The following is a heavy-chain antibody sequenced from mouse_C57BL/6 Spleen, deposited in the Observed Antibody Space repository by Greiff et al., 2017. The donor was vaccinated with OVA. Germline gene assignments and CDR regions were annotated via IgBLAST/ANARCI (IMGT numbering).Heavy chain of an antibody. D-gene: IGHD1-1*01. V-gene: IGHV5-9-1*02. CDR1: GFTFSSYA. CDR3: TRGSHGPFDY. Sequence: EVRVVESGEGLVKPGGSLKLSCAASGFTFSSYAMSWVRQTPEKRLEWVAYISSGGDYTYYADTVKGRFTISRDNARNTLYLQMSSLKSEDTAMYYCTRGSHGPFDYWGQGTTLTVSA. J-gene: IGHJ2*01. CDR2: ISSGGDYT.